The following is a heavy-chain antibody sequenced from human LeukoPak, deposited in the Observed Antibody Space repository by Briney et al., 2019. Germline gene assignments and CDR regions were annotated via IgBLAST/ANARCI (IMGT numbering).Heavy chain of an antibody. V-gene: IGHV3-7*05. D-gene: IGHD5-24*01. CDR2: IKKDGSEK. CDR1: GFTFSSYW. CDR3: ARRDGPIDF. J-gene: IGHJ4*02. Sequence: PGGSLRLSCAASGFTFSSYWMSWVRQAPGKGLEWVANIKKDGSEKYYVDSVKGRFTISRDNAKNSLHLRMNSLRAEDTAVYFCARRDGPIDFWGQGTLVTVSS.